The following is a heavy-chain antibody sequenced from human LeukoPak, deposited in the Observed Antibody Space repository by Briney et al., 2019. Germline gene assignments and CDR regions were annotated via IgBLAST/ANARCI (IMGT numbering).Heavy chain of an antibody. CDR3: ARVGKNGWDFDH. V-gene: IGHV3-7*01. CDR1: GFTFSAYW. J-gene: IGHJ4*02. CDR2: IIEGGDVK. D-gene: IGHD6-19*01. Sequence: PGGSLRLSCAASGFTFSAYWMTWVRQAPGKGLAWVANIIEGGDVKYYVDSVKGRFTISRDNTKNSLYLQMTSLRADDTAVYYCARVGKNGWDFDHWGQGTLVTVYS.